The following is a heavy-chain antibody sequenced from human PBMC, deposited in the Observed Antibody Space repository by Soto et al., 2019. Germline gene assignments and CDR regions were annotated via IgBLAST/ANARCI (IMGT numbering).Heavy chain of an antibody. Sequence: QVQLVQSGAEVKKPGASVKVSCKASGYTFTTYYIHWVRQAPGQGLEWMGIINPSGGNITYAQKFQXXVTMTRHTSTSTVYMELSSLRSEDTAVYYCGRDGGYQRFDYWGQGALVTVSS. CDR1: GYTFTTYY. J-gene: IGHJ4*02. D-gene: IGHD2-2*01. CDR2: INPSGGNI. CDR3: GRDGGYQRFDY. V-gene: IGHV1-46*03.